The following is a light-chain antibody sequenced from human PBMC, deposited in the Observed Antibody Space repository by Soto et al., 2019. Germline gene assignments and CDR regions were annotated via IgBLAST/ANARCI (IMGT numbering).Light chain of an antibody. Sequence: QSVLTQPPSASGTPGQRVTISCSGSSSNIGSNYVYWYQQLPGTDPKLLIYRNNQRPSGVPDRFPGSKSGTSASLAISGLRSEDEADYYCAAWDDSLSGVVFGGGTKLPVL. V-gene: IGLV1-47*01. CDR3: AAWDDSLSGVV. J-gene: IGLJ2*01. CDR1: SSNIGSNY. CDR2: RNN.